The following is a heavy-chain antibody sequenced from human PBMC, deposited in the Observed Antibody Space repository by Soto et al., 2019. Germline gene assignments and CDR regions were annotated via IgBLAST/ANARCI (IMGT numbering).Heavy chain of an antibody. J-gene: IGHJ4*02. V-gene: IGHV3-21*01. CDR2: ISSSSNYI. CDR3: ARRGEDFFLVGGLWGAFDY. Sequence: GGSLRLSCEASGFGFSFYAMNWVRQAPGKGLEWVSSISSSSNYIYYADSVRGRFTVSRDNAKNSLYLQMDSLRGEDTAVYYCARRGEDFFLVGGLWGAFDYWGQGILVTVSS. D-gene: IGHD1-26*01. CDR1: GFGFSFYA.